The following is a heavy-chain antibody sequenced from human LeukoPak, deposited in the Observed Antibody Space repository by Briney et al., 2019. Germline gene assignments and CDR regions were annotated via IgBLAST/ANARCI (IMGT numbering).Heavy chain of an antibody. CDR3: ATDRERDRSVYYLV. J-gene: IGHJ4*02. V-gene: IGHV3-23*01. CDR1: GFTFTDYA. Sequence: GGSLRLSCAASGFTFTDYAMSWVRQAPEKGLEWISTISDNGGETYYADSVKGRFAISRDNSKNTLFLQMNSLRAEDSAVYYCATDRERDRSVYYLVGGQGTLITVSS. CDR2: ISDNGGET. D-gene: IGHD3-22*01.